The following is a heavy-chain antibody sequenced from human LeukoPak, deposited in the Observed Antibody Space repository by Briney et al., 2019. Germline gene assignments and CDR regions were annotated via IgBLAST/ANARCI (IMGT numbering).Heavy chain of an antibody. Sequence: PGGSLRLSCAASGFTFSSYAMHWVRQAPGKGLEYVSAISSNGGSTYYANTVKGRFTISRDNSKNTVYLQMGSLRAEDMAVYYCAGASYGYGNNWFDPWGQGTLVTVSS. CDR3: AGASYGYGNNWFDP. CDR2: ISSNGGST. J-gene: IGHJ5*02. V-gene: IGHV3-64*01. D-gene: IGHD5-18*01. CDR1: GFTFSSYA.